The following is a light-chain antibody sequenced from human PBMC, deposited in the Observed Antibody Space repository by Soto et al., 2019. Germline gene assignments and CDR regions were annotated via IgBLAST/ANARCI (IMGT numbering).Light chain of an antibody. V-gene: IGKV3-11*01. CDR2: GVS. CDR3: QQRSNWPPIT. CDR1: QSVTSN. Sequence: EIVLTQSSATLSLSPGERATLSCRAIQSVTSNALAWYQQKPGQAPRLLIYGVSSRATGIPDRFSGSGSGTDFTLTISSLEPEDFAVYYCQQRSNWPPITFGQGTRLEIK. J-gene: IGKJ5*01.